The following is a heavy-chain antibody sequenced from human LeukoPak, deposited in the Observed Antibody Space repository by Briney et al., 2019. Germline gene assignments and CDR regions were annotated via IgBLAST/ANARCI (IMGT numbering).Heavy chain of an antibody. Sequence: SASLSLTCTVSGGSVSSYYWRWIRQPPGKGLEWIGYIYYSGSTNYNPSLKSRVTISVDPSKNQFSLKLSSVTAADTAVYYCARSRDGFNLDYWGQGTLVTVSS. J-gene: IGHJ4*02. D-gene: IGHD5-24*01. CDR2: IYYSGST. CDR3: ARSRDGFNLDY. CDR1: GGSVSSYY. V-gene: IGHV4-59*08.